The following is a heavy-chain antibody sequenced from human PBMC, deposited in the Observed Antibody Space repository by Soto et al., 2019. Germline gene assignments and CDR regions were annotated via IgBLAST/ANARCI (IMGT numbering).Heavy chain of an antibody. CDR1: GFTLSRYW. D-gene: IGHD1-1*01. V-gene: IGHV3-74*01. J-gene: IGHJ4*02. CDR3: KRDTTGPDDH. Sequence: GGSLRLSCAASGFTLSRYWVHWVRQVPGKGLVWVSRINPDGSTTNYADSVKGRFTVSRDNAKNTVYLHMNSLRAEDTAVYYCKRDTTGPDDHWGQGTLVTVSS. CDR2: INPDGSTT.